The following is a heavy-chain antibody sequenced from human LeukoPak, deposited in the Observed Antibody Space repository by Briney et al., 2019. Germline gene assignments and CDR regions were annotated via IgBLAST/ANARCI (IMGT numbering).Heavy chain of an antibody. Sequence: GGSLRLSCAASGFTFSSYSMNWVRQAPGKGLEWVSCISPSSTTIYYADSVKGRFTIYRDNAKNSLYLQMNSLRAEDTAVYYCARDKGNSWYYFDYWGQGTLVTVSS. CDR1: GFTFSSYS. D-gene: IGHD6-13*01. V-gene: IGHV3-48*01. CDR2: ISPSSTTI. CDR3: ARDKGNSWYYFDY. J-gene: IGHJ4*02.